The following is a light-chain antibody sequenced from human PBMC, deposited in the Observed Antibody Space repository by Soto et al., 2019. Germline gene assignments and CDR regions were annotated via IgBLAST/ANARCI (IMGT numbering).Light chain of an antibody. CDR1: SSDLGGYNY. CDR3: SSYTIGNTWV. J-gene: IGLJ3*02. Sequence: QSALTQPASVSGSPGQSITISCTGTSSDLGGYNYVSWYQQHPGRAPKLIISDVSNRPSGISHRFSGSKSDNTASLAISGLQAEDEADYYCSSYTIGNTWVFGGGTKVTVL. V-gene: IGLV2-14*03. CDR2: DVS.